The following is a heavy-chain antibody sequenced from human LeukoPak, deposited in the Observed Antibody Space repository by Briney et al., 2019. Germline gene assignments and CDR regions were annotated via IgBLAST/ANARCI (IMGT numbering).Heavy chain of an antibody. CDR1: EFTFSSYW. CDR3: ARASHYFGSGTYSSAL. D-gene: IGHD3-10*01. Sequence: RSGGSLRLSCEASEFTFSSYWMNWVRQAPGKGLEWVANIKPDGSQKYFVDSVKGRFTISRDNADNLLYLEMNNLRADDTAVYYCARASHYFGSGTYSSALWGQGTLVIVS. CDR2: IKPDGSQK. J-gene: IGHJ3*01. V-gene: IGHV3-7*01.